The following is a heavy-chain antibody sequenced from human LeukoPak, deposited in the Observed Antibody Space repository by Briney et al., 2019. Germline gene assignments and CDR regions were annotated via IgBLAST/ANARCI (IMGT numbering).Heavy chain of an antibody. CDR1: GFTFSSYG. J-gene: IGHJ4*02. CDR3: AKVRWGGDGYKLFDY. Sequence: GGSLRLSCAASGFTFSSYGMSWVRQAPGKGLEWVSAISGSGGSTYYADSVKGRFTISRDNSKNTLYLQMNSLRAEDTAVYYCAKVRWGGDGYKLFDYWGQGTLVTVSS. D-gene: IGHD5-24*01. V-gene: IGHV3-23*01. CDR2: ISGSGGST.